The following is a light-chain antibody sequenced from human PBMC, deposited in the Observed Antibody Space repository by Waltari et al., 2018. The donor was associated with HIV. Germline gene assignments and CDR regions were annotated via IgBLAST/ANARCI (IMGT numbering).Light chain of an antibody. CDR2: GAS. Sequence: VLRQSPGTLSFSPGEKVTLSCRARQTVSENYLAWYQHKAGQASRLLLYGASSRATGTPDKISGSGSGTDFPLTISRPEPADSGVYYCQQYGSVPRTFGQGTKLEIK. CDR1: QTVSENY. J-gene: IGKJ2*01. CDR3: QQYGSVPRT. V-gene: IGKV3-20*01.